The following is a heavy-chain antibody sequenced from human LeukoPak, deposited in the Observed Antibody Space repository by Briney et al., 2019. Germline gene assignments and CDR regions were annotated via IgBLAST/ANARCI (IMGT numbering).Heavy chain of an antibody. J-gene: IGHJ4*02. V-gene: IGHV1-69*13. CDR1: GGTFSSYA. D-gene: IGHD2-2*01. Sequence: SVKVSCKASGGTFSSYAISWVRQAPGQGLEWMGVSIPIFGTANYAQRFQGRVTITADESTSTAYMELSSLRSEDTAVYYCARVGDCSSTSCYHYFDYWGQGTLVTVSS. CDR3: ARVGDCSSTSCYHYFDY. CDR2: SIPIFGTA.